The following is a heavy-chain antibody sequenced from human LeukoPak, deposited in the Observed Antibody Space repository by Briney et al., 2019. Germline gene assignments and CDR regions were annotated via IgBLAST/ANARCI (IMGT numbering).Heavy chain of an antibody. CDR2: IYYSGST. D-gene: IGHD2-2*01. V-gene: IGHV4-39*01. Sequence: PSETLSLTCTVSGGSISSSSYYWGWIRQPPGKGLEWIGSIYYSGSTYYNPSLKSRVTISVDTSKNQFSLKLSSVTAADTAVYYCARGYGVVPAAFFDYWGQGTLVTVSS. CDR1: GGSISSSSYY. CDR3: ARGYGVVPAAFFDY. J-gene: IGHJ4*02.